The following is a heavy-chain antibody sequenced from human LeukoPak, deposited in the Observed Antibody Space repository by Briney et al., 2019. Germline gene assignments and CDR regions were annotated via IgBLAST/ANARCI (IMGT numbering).Heavy chain of an antibody. J-gene: IGHJ4*02. CDR1: GFTFSSYW. CDR3: ARDRDSSGWYEGFDY. V-gene: IGHV3-7*01. Sequence: GGSLRLSCAASGFTFSSYWMSWVRQAPGKGLEWVANIKQDGSEKYYVDSVKGRFTISRDNAKNSLYLQMNSLRADDTAVYYCARDRDSSGWYEGFDYWGQGTLVTVSS. CDR2: IKQDGSEK. D-gene: IGHD6-19*01.